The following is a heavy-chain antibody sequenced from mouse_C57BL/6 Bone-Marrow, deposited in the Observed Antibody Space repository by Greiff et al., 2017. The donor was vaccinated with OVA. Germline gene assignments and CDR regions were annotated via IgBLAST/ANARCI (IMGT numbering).Heavy chain of an antibody. CDR1: GFNIKDDY. J-gene: IGHJ3*01. Sequence: EVKLQQSGAELVRPGASVKLSCTASGFNIKDDYMHWVKQRPEQGLEWIGWIDPENGDTEYASKFQGKATITADTSSNTAYLQLSSLTSEDTAVYYCTTGTANWDCAYWGQGTLVTVSA. CDR2: IDPENGDT. CDR3: TTGTANWDCAY. D-gene: IGHD4-1*01. V-gene: IGHV14-4*01.